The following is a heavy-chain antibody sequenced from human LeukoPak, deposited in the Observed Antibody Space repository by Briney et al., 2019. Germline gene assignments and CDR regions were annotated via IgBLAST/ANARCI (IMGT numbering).Heavy chain of an antibody. D-gene: IGHD2-2*01. CDR3: ARQVPAAAIAYYYYMDV. J-gene: IGHJ6*03. CDR1: GYSFTSYW. V-gene: IGHV5-51*01. CDR2: TYPGDSDT. Sequence: GESLKISCKGSGYSFTSYWIGWVRQMPGKGLEWMGITYPGDSDTRYSPSFQGQVTISADKSISTAYLQWSSLKASDTAMYYCARQVPAAAIAYYYYMDVWGKGTTVTVSS.